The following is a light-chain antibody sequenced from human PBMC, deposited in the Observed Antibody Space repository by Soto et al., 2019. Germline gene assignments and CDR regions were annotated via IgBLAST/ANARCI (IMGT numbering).Light chain of an antibody. CDR1: QRLTNA. V-gene: IGKV1-5*03. CDR2: KAS. CDR3: QQNISYPRT. Sequence: DIQMTQSPSTLSASVGDRVIITCRASQRLTNALVWYQQKPGKAPNLLIYKASSLASGVPLRFSGSGSGTEFTLTISSLQPEDFATYYCQQNISYPRTFGQGTKVEIK. J-gene: IGKJ1*01.